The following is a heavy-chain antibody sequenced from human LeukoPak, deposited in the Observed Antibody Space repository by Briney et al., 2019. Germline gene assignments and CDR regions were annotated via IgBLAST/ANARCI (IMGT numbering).Heavy chain of an antibody. CDR3: AKAPTGYCSGGSCYHFDY. J-gene: IGHJ4*02. CDR2: ISSSGSTI. CDR1: GFTFSDYY. V-gene: IGHV3-11*01. D-gene: IGHD2-15*01. Sequence: GGSLRLSCAASGFTFSDYYMSWIRQAPGKGLEWVSYISSSGSTIYYADSVKGRFTISRDNAKNSLYLQMNSLRAEDTAVYYCAKAPTGYCSGGSCYHFDYWGQGTQVTVSS.